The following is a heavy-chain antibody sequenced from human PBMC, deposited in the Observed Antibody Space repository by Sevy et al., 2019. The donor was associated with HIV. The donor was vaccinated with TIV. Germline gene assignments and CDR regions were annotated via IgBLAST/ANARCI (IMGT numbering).Heavy chain of an antibody. V-gene: IGHV3-33*01. Sequence: GGCLRLSCAASGFTFSSYGMHWVRQAPGKGLEWVAVIWYDGSNKYYADSVKGRFTISRDNSKNTLYLQMNSLRAEDTAMYYCARPDCGGDCYPGYGMDVWGQGTTVTVSS. J-gene: IGHJ6*02. CDR2: IWYDGSNK. D-gene: IGHD2-21*02. CDR1: GFTFSSYG. CDR3: ARPDCGGDCYPGYGMDV.